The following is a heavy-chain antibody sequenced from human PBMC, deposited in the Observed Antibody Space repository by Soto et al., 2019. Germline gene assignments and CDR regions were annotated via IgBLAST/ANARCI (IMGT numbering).Heavy chain of an antibody. Sequence: EVQLVESGGXLVQPGGSLRLSCAASGFTFSSFWMSWVRQAPGKGLEWVANIKQDGSETRYVDSVKGRFTISRDNAKNSLYLQIDSLRAEDTAVYYCAGSSGWLDYYWGQGILVTVSS. CDR1: GFTFSSFW. CDR3: AGSSGWLDYY. J-gene: IGHJ4*02. D-gene: IGHD3-22*01. CDR2: IKQDGSET. V-gene: IGHV3-7*04.